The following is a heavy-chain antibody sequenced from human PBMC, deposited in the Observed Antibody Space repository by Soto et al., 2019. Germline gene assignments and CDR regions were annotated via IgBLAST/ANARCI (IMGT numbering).Heavy chain of an antibody. CDR1: GGTFSIYA. CDR2: IIPIIGTR. CDR3: ARDLGSGYDPGDY. J-gene: IGHJ4*02. D-gene: IGHD5-12*01. Sequence: QVQLVQSGAEVKKPGSSVKVSCKASGGTFSIYAVSWVRQAPGQGLEWMGGIIPIIGTRNYAQRFQDRITITGDESTSTAYMELSSLKSEDTAVYYCARDLGSGYDPGDYWGQGTRVTVSS. V-gene: IGHV1-69*12.